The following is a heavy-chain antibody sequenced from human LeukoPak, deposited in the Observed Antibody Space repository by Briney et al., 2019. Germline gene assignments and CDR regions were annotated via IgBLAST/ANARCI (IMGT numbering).Heavy chain of an antibody. J-gene: IGHJ6*03. Sequence: GSLRLSCAASGFTFSSYAMSWVRQAPGKGPEWVSTISIDGGRTYYADSVKGRFTASRDTSKNTLYLQMNSLRAEDTAVYYCTRKGIGSSRYQNMDVWGKGTTVTVSS. CDR1: GFTFSSYA. V-gene: IGHV3-23*01. CDR2: ISIDGGRT. CDR3: TRKGIGSSRYQNMDV. D-gene: IGHD6-25*01.